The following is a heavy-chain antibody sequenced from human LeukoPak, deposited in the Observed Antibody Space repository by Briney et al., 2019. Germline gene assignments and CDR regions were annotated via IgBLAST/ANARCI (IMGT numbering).Heavy chain of an antibody. Sequence: GSLRLSCAASGFSFSSYAMSWVRQAPGKGLEWVSAISGSGGSTYDADSVKGRFTISRDNSMNTLYLQMNSLRAEDTAVYYWAKVARIRDGPADYWGEGTLVTISS. V-gene: IGHV3-23*01. J-gene: IGHJ4*02. D-gene: IGHD5-24*01. CDR3: AKVARIRDGPADY. CDR2: ISGSGGST. CDR1: GFSFSSYA.